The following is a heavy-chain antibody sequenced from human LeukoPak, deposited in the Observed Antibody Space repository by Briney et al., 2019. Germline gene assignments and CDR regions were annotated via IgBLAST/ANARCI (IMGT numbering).Heavy chain of an antibody. CDR3: XXXXXXXXXRGEDDDAFDI. V-gene: IGHV3-21*01. Sequence: GGSLRLSCAASGFTFSTYGMTWVRQAPGKGLEWVSSISSSSNYIYYADSVKGRFTVSRDNAKNSLYLQMNSLRAEDTAGYYXXXXXXXXXXRGEDDDAFDIWGQGTMVTVSS. D-gene: IGHD3-10*01. J-gene: IGHJ3*02. CDR2: ISSSSNYI. CDR1: GFTFSTYG.